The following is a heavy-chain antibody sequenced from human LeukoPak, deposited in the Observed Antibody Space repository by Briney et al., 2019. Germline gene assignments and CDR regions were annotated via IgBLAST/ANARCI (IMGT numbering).Heavy chain of an antibody. Sequence: QSGGSLRLSCAASGFTFSSYGMHWVRQAPGKGLEWVAVIWYDGSNKYYADSVKGRFTISRDNSKNTLYLQMNSLRAEDTAVYYCAREVAPSSTWDYWGQGTLVTVSS. CDR2: IWYDGSNK. D-gene: IGHD6-13*01. CDR1: GFTFSSYG. CDR3: AREVAPSSTWDY. V-gene: IGHV3-33*01. J-gene: IGHJ4*02.